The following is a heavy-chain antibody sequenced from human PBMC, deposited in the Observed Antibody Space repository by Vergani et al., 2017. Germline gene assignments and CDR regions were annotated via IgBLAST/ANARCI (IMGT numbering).Heavy chain of an antibody. CDR2: IKQDGSEK. CDR3: ARSIVVVPAAVYYFDY. CDR1: GFTFSSYW. V-gene: IGHV3-7*01. J-gene: IGHJ4*02. Sequence: EVQLVESGGGLVQPGGSLRLSCAASGFTFSSYWMSWVRQAPGKGLEWVANIKQDGSEKYYVDSVKCRFTISRDNAKNSLYLQMNSLRAEDTAVYYWARSIVVVPAAVYYFDYWGQGTLVTVSS. D-gene: IGHD2-2*01.